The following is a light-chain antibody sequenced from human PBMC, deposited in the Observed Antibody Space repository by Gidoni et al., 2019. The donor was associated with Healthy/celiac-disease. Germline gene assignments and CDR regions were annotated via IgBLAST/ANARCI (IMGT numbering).Light chain of an antibody. CDR3: GTWDSSLSAGRV. CDR2: DNN. CDR1: SSNIGNNY. V-gene: IGLV1-51*01. Sequence: QSVLTQPPSASAAPVQKVTISCSGSSSNIGNNYVSWYQQLPGTAPKLLIYDNNKRPSGIPDRFSGSKSGTSATLGITGLQTGDEADYYCGTWDSSLSAGRVFGGGTKLTV. J-gene: IGLJ3*02.